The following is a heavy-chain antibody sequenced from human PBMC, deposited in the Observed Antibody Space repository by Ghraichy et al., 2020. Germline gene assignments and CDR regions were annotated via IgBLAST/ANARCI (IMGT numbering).Heavy chain of an antibody. V-gene: IGHV1-8*01. Sequence: ASVKVSCKASGYTFTSYDINWVRQATGQGLEWMGWMNPNSGNTGYAQKFQGRVTMTRNTSISTAYMELSSLRSEDTAVYYCARRPHFIDDYGDYPIDYWGQGTLVTVSS. CDR1: GYTFTSYD. D-gene: IGHD4-17*01. CDR2: MNPNSGNT. J-gene: IGHJ4*02. CDR3: ARRPHFIDDYGDYPIDY.